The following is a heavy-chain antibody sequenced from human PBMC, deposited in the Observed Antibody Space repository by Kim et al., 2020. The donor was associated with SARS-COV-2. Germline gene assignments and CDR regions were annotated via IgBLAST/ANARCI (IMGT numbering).Heavy chain of an antibody. CDR3: ARDNFQGDGGVLGVVTATPSLGWGMDV. CDR2: IWYDGSNK. J-gene: IGHJ6*02. D-gene: IGHD2-21*02. Sequence: GGSLRLSCAASGFTFSSYGMHWVRQAPGKGLEWVAVIWYDGSNKYYADSVKGRFTISRDNSKNTLYLQMNSLRAEDTAVYYCARDNFQGDGGVLGVVTATPSLGWGMDVWGQGTTVTVSS. V-gene: IGHV3-33*01. CDR1: GFTFSSYG.